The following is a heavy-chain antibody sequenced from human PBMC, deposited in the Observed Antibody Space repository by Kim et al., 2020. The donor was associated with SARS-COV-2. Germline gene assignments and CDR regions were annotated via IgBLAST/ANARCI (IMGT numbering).Heavy chain of an antibody. V-gene: IGHV3-23*01. Sequence: DAVKVRFTISRDNSKNTLYLQMNSLRAEDMAVYYCAKESEGIVGATPFDYWGQGTLVTVSS. J-gene: IGHJ4*02. D-gene: IGHD1-26*01. CDR3: AKESEGIVGATPFDY.